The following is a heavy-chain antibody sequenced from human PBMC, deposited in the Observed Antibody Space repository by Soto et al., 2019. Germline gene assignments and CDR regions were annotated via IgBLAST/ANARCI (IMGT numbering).Heavy chain of an antibody. CDR3: ARGRIAARPTDYFDY. Sequence: GASVKVSCKASGYTFTSYGISWVRQAPGQGLEWMGWISAYNGNTNYAQKLQGRVTMTTDTSTSTAYMELRSLRSDDTAVYYCARGRIAARPTDYFDYWGQGTLVTVSS. CDR2: ISAYNGNT. CDR1: GYTFTSYG. V-gene: IGHV1-18*01. D-gene: IGHD6-6*01. J-gene: IGHJ4*02.